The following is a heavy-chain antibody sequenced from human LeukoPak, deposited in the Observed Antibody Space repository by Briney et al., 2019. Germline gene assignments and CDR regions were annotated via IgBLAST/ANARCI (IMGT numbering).Heavy chain of an antibody. Sequence: GGSLRLSCAASGFTFSSYSMNWVRQAPGKGLEWVANIKLDGSERNYVDSVKGRFTISRDNTKNSLYLQMNSLRVEDTAVFYCARDQYDTWSRRGNFDSWGQGTLVIVSS. CDR3: ARDQYDTWSRRGNFDS. CDR2: IKLDGSER. V-gene: IGHV3-7*03. D-gene: IGHD3-3*01. J-gene: IGHJ4*02. CDR1: GFTFSSYS.